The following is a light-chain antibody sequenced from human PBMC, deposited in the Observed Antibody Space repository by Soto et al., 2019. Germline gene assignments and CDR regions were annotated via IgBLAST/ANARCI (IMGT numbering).Light chain of an antibody. Sequence: QSVLTQPRSVSGSPGRSVTISCTGTSSDVGGYNYVSWYQQHPGKAPKLMIYDVSKRPSGVPDRFSGSKSGNTASLTISGLQAEDEADYYCCSYAGSYTLVFGGGTKLTVL. CDR1: SSDVGGYNY. J-gene: IGLJ2*01. CDR2: DVS. V-gene: IGLV2-11*01. CDR3: CSYAGSYTLV.